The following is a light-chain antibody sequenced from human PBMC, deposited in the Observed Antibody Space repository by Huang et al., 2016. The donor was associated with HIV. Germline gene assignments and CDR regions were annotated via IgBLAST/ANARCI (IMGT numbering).Light chain of an antibody. Sequence: DIVMTQSPLSLPVTPGESASIFCRSSQRLLHSNGFNYLDWYLQKPGQSPQHLIYLGSYRASGVPDRFSGSGSGTNFTLTISRVEAEDVGTYYCMQGLEIPPWTFGQGTKVEIK. V-gene: IGKV2-28*01. CDR2: LGS. CDR3: MQGLEIPPWT. J-gene: IGKJ1*01. CDR1: QRLLHSNGFNY.